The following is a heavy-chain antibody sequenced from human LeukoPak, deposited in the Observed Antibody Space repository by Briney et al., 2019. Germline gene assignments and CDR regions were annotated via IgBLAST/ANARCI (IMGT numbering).Heavy chain of an antibody. CDR2: IYSSGST. D-gene: IGHD3-22*01. CDR1: GASISGSGYY. J-gene: IGHJ4*02. Sequence: SETLSLTCTVSGASISGSGYYWGWIRQPPGKGLEWIGSIYSSGSTYYNASLQSRVTISVDTSKNQFSLKLSSVTAADTAVYYCARVYRYYDSSGYYYPFDYWGQGTLVTVSS. V-gene: IGHV4-39*07. CDR3: ARVYRYYDSSGYYYPFDY.